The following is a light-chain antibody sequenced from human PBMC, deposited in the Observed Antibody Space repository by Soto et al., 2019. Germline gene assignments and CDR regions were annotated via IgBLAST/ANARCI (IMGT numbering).Light chain of an antibody. J-gene: IGKJ1*01. CDR3: HQYASSPQT. Sequence: EIVLTQSPGTLSLSPGERATLSCRASQNVAKNYLAWYQQEPGQAHRLLIYGPSSRATGIPDRFSGSGSGTDFTLTISRLEPEDFAVYYCHQYASSPQTLGQGTKVELK. V-gene: IGKV3-20*01. CDR1: QNVAKNY. CDR2: GPS.